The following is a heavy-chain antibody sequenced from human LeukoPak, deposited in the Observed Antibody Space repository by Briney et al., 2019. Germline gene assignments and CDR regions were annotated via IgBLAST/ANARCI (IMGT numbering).Heavy chain of an antibody. J-gene: IGHJ4*02. Sequence: GGSLRLSCAASGFTFSRHGMHWVRQAPGKGLEWVASLYYDGSNKYYADSVKGRFTISRDNSKNTLYLQMNSLRAEDTAVYYCALEGHYDILTGYYSGIFDYWGQGTLVTVSS. D-gene: IGHD3-9*01. V-gene: IGHV3-30*02. CDR1: GFTFSRHG. CDR3: ALEGHYDILTGYYSGIFDY. CDR2: LYYDGSNK.